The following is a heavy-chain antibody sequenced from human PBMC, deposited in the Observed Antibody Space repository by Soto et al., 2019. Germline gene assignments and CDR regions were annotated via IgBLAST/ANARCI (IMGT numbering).Heavy chain of an antibody. V-gene: IGHV3-21*01. CDR1: GFTFRSFT. Sequence: GGSLRLSCAASGFTFRSFTMNWVRQAPGKGLEWVSTISSNSAYIYYTDALRGRFTISRDNAKNSLHLQVNSLRAEDTAVYYCTRDASRDSSARGWFDPWGPGTLVTVSS. J-gene: IGHJ5*02. D-gene: IGHD6-13*01. CDR2: ISSNSAYI. CDR3: TRDASRDSSARGWFDP.